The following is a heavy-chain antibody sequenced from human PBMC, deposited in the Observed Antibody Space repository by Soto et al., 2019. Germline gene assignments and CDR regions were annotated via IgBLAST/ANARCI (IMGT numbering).Heavy chain of an antibody. CDR1: GGSISRGDYY. CDR2: IYYSGSS. D-gene: IGHD5-18*01. J-gene: IGHJ5*01. V-gene: IGHV4-30-4*01. CDR3: AREDTVMVAFDS. Sequence: PSETLSLTCTDSGGSISRGDYYWSWFRQPPGKGLEWIGHIYYSGSSYYSPSLRSRATISIDTSKKQFSLKLSSVTAADTAVYYCAREDTVMVAFDSWGQGALVTVSS.